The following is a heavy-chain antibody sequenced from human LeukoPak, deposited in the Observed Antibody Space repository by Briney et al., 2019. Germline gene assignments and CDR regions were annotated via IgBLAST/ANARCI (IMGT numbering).Heavy chain of an antibody. CDR1: GGSVSSSDYY. CDR2: VYYSGRA. D-gene: IGHD2-15*01. J-gene: IGHJ5*02. V-gene: IGHV4-61*08. CDR3: ARAPLWRCSGGICYRWFDP. Sequence: SETLSLTCTVSGGSVSSSDYYWSWIRQPPGKGLEWIGYVYYSGRANYNSSLQSRVTISVDTSKNQFSLKLTSVTAADTAVYFCARAPLWRCSGGICYRWFDPWGQGTLVTVSS.